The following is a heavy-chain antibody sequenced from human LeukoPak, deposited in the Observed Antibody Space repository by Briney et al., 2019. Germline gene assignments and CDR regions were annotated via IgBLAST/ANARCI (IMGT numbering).Heavy chain of an antibody. Sequence: SETLSLTCAVYGGSFSGYHWTWLRQSPGKGLEWIGDINPSGSTYYNPSLKSRVTISVDTSKNQFSLKLSSVTAADTAVYYCARSSIQLWTVDYWGQGTLVTVSS. CDR1: GGSFSGYH. V-gene: IGHV4-34*01. D-gene: IGHD5-18*01. CDR2: INPSGST. J-gene: IGHJ4*02. CDR3: ARSSIQLWTVDY.